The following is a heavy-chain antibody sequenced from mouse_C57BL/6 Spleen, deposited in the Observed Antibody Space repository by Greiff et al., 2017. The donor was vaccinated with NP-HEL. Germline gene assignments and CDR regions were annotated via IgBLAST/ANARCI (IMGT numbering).Heavy chain of an antibody. Sequence: EVQRVESGPELVKPGASVKISCKASGYSFTGYYMNWVKQSPEKSLEWIGEINPSTGGTTYNQKFKAKATLTVDKSSSTAYMQLKSLTSEDSAVYYCARSGYYGSSPYWGQGTTLTVSS. V-gene: IGHV1-42*01. CDR1: GYSFTGYY. D-gene: IGHD1-1*01. J-gene: IGHJ2*01. CDR3: ARSGYYGSSPY. CDR2: INPSTGGT.